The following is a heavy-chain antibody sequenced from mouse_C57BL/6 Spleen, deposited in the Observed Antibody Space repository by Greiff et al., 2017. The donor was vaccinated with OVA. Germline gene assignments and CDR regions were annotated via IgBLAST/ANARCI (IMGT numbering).Heavy chain of an antibody. D-gene: IGHD1-1*01. Sequence: VKVVESGPELVKPGASVKISCKASGYAFSSSWMNWVKQRPGKGLEWIGRIYPGDGDTNYNGKFKGKATLTADKSSSTAYMQLSSLTSEDSAVYFCAPITTVVATDAMDYWGQGTSVTVSS. CDR3: APITTVVATDAMDY. CDR2: IYPGDGDT. CDR1: GYAFSSSW. J-gene: IGHJ4*01. V-gene: IGHV1-82*01.